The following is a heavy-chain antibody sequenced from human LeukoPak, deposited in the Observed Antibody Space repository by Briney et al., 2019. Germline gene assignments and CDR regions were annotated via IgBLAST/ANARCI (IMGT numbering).Heavy chain of an antibody. V-gene: IGHV2-5*01. Sequence: MGSGPTLVKPTQTLTLTCTFSGFSLGTPGGGVGWIRQPPGKALEWLALIYWNDDKRYSPSLKSRLTITKDTSKNQVVLTMTSMDPVDTATYYCARRREMATLVYAFDIWGQGTMVTVSS. CDR1: GFSLGTPGGG. D-gene: IGHD5-24*01. CDR3: ARRREMATLVYAFDI. J-gene: IGHJ3*02. CDR2: IYWNDDK.